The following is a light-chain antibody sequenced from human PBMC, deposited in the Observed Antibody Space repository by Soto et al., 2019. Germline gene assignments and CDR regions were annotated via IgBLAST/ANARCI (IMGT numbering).Light chain of an antibody. CDR2: EVS. Sequence: QSALTQPPSASGSPGQSVTISCTGTSSDVGGYNSVSWYQQHPGKAPRLMIYEVSKRPSGVPDRFSGSKSGSTASLTVSGLQAEDAADYYCSSYAGRLVFGGGTKLTVL. CDR3: SSYAGRLV. V-gene: IGLV2-8*01. CDR1: SSDVGGYNS. J-gene: IGLJ2*01.